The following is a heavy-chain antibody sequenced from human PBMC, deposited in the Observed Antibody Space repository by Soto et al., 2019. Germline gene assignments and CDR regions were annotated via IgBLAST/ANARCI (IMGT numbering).Heavy chain of an antibody. V-gene: IGHV3-30*18. D-gene: IGHD4-17*01. CDR2: ISYDGSNK. J-gene: IGHJ6*02. Sequence: GGSLRLSCAASGFTFSSYGMHWVRQAPGKGLEWVAVISYDGSNKYYADSVKGRFTISRDNSKNTLYLQMNSLRAEDTAVYYCAKDRHYGGHYGMDVWGQGTTVTVSS. CDR3: AKDRHYGGHYGMDV. CDR1: GFTFSSYG.